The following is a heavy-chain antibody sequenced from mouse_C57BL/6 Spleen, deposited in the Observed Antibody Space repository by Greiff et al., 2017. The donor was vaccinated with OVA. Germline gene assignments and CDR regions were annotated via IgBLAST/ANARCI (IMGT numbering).Heavy chain of an antibody. CDR2: INPNNGGT. V-gene: IGHV1-22*01. J-gene: IGHJ3*01. CDR1: GYTFTDYN. CDR3: ARGHGSSPWFAY. D-gene: IGHD1-1*01. Sequence: EVQLQQSGPELVKPGASVKMSCKASGYTFTDYNMHWVKQSHGKSLEWIGYINPNNGGTSYNQKFKGKATLTVNKSSSTAYMELRSLTSEDSAVYYCARGHGSSPWFAYWGQGTLVTVSA.